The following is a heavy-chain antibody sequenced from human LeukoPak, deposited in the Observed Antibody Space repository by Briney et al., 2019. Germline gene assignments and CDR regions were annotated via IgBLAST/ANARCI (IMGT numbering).Heavy chain of an antibody. CDR2: INHSGST. CDR1: GGSFSGYY. J-gene: IGHJ4*02. Sequence: SSETLPLTCAVYGGSFSGYYWSWIRQPPGKGLEWIGEINHSGSTNYNPSLKSRVTISVDTSKNQFSLKLSSVTAADTAVYYCARGVRGGSYFAFGGGRFFDYWGQGTLVTVSS. CDR3: ARGVRGGSYFAFGGGRFFDY. D-gene: IGHD1-26*01. V-gene: IGHV4-34*01.